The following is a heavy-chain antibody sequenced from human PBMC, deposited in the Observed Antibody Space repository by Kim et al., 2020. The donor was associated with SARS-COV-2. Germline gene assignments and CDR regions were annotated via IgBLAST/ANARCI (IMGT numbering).Heavy chain of an antibody. CDR3: ARRGDSSSSGPHDY. V-gene: IGHV4-34*01. CDR2: INHSGST. J-gene: IGHJ4*02. CDR1: GGSFSGYY. D-gene: IGHD6-6*01. Sequence: SETLSLTCAVYGGSFSGYYWSWIRQPPGKGLEWIGEINHSGSTNYNPSLKSRVTISVDTSKNQFSLKLSSVTAADTAVYYCARRGDSSSSGPHDYWGQGTLVTVSS.